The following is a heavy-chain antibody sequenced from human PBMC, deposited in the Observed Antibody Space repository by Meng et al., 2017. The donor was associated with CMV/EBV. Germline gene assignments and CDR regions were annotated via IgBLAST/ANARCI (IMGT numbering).Heavy chain of an antibody. V-gene: IGHV4-34*01. Sequence: QAQLPQWGPGLLKPSETLSLPCAVYGGSFSGYYWSWIRQPPGKGLEWIGEINHSGSTNYNPSLKSRVTISVDTSKNQFSLKLSSVTAADTAVYYCARGGIAAAGPFDYWGQGTLVTVSS. CDR2: INHSGST. J-gene: IGHJ4*02. D-gene: IGHD6-13*01. CDR3: ARGGIAAAGPFDY. CDR1: GGSFSGYY.